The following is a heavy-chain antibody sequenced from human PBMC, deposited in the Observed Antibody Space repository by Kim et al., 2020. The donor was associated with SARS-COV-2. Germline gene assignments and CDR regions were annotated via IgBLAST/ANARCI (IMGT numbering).Heavy chain of an antibody. CDR1: GFTFSSYA. J-gene: IGHJ5*02. Sequence: GGSLRLSCAASGFTFSSYAMSWVRQAPGKGLEWVSAISGSGGSTYYADSVKGRFTISRDNSKNTLYLQMNSLRAEDTAVYYCAKDRRDFGVVIGWFDPWGQGTLVTVSS. V-gene: IGHV3-23*01. D-gene: IGHD3-3*01. CDR3: AKDRRDFGVVIGWFDP. CDR2: ISGSGGST.